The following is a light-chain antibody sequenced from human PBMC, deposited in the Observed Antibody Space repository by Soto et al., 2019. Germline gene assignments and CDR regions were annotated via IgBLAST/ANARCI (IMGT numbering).Light chain of an antibody. CDR3: QQYNNWPRAT. J-gene: IGKJ4*01. CDR1: KSISTY. CDR2: GAS. V-gene: IGKV3-15*01. Sequence: EIVLTQSPDTLSLSPGERATLSCRASKSISTYLAWYQQKPGQAPRLLIYGASTRATGVPARFSGSGSGTEFTLTISTLQSEDFAVYYCQQYNNWPRATFGGGTKVDIK.